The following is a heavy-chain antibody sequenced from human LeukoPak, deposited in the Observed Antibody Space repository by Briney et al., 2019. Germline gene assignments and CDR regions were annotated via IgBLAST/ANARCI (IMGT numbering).Heavy chain of an antibody. CDR3: ARAGTYGGYFDS. CDR2: IWNSGNT. V-gene: IGHV4-31*03. CDR1: GGSISSGGSY. Sequence: SETLSLTCSVSGGSISSGGSYWTWIRQLPGKGLEWIGYIWNSGNTDYNASLESRVTISVDTSKKQFSLKLTSVTAAATAVYYCARAGTYGGYFDSWGQGTLVTVSS. J-gene: IGHJ4*02. D-gene: IGHD3-10*01.